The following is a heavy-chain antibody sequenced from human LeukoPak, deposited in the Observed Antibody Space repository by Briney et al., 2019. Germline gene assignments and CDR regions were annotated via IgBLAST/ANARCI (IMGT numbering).Heavy chain of an antibody. J-gene: IGHJ4*02. V-gene: IGHV3-48*01. D-gene: IGHD4-23*01. CDR1: GFTFSSYS. CDR2: IRTTTPTI. Sequence: GGSLRLSCAASGFTFSSYSMNWVRQAPGKGLEWVAYIRTTTPTIYYADSVEGRFTISRDDAKNSLSLQMNSLRVEDTAIYYCARDHRWGFDYWGQGILVTVSS. CDR3: ARDHRWGFDY.